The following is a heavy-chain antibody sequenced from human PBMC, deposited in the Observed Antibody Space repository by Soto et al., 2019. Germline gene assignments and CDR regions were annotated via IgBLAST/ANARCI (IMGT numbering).Heavy chain of an antibody. J-gene: IGHJ3*02. CDR3: ARDRVANDAFDI. Sequence: ASVKVSCKASGFSFSDYFMHWVRQAPGQGLEWMGIINPSGGSTSYAQKFQGRVTMTRDTSTSTVYMELSSLRSEDTAVYYCARDRVANDAFDIWGQGTMVTVSS. CDR2: INPSGGST. V-gene: IGHV1-46*01. CDR1: GFSFSDYF. D-gene: IGHD2-15*01.